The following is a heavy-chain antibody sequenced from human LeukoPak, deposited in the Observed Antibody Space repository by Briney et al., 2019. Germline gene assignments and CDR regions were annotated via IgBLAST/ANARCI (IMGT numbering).Heavy chain of an antibody. CDR2: LYYSRNT. V-gene: IGHV4-59*01. CDR1: GGSIGDYY. D-gene: IGHD6-13*01. CDR3: VRELWGAGGTQY. Sequence: PSETLSLTCTVSGGSIGDYYWSWIREPPGKGLEWIGYLYYSRNTNYSPSLKSRVTISADTSKNQVYLKLRSVTAADTAVHYCVRELWGAGGTQYWGQGTQVIVSS. J-gene: IGHJ4*02.